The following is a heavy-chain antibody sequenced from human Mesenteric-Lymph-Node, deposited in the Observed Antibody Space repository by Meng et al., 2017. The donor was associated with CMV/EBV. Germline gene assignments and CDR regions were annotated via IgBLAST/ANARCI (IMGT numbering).Heavy chain of an antibody. J-gene: IGHJ4*02. Sequence: SETLSLTCTVSGGSISGSSYYWGWIRQPPGKGLEWIGSIYYSGSTYYNPSLKSRIIISVDTSKNQFSLKLSSVTAADTAVYYCARGPYDYVWGSYRSQPFDYWGQGTLVTVSS. CDR2: IYYSGST. CDR1: GGSISGSSYY. V-gene: IGHV4-39*07. CDR3: ARGPYDYVWGSYRSQPFDY. D-gene: IGHD3-16*02.